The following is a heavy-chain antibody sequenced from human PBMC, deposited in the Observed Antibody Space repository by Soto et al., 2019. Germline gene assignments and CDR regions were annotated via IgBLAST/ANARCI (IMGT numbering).Heavy chain of an antibody. CDR1: GFTFSMYS. V-gene: IGHV3-7*03. CDR3: ARDHLILPAHDFFYGSDV. J-gene: IGHJ6*02. Sequence: SGGSLRLSCEVSGFTFSMYSMIWVRQSPGKGLEWVAKIPQDGVDGHYADSVKGRFTISRDNGKNSLYLQLNNLRAEDTAVYYCARDHLILPAHDFFYGSDVWGRGATVTVSS. CDR2: IPQDGVDG. D-gene: IGHD2-21*02.